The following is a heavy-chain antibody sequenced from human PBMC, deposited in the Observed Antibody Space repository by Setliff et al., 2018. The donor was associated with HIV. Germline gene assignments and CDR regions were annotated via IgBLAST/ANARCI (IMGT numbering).Heavy chain of an antibody. CDR1: DNSIKTHY. V-gene: IGHV4-39*07. J-gene: IGHJ3*02. Sequence: PSETLSLTCTVSDNSIKTHYWNWIRQPPGKGLEWIGSIYYRGDTYYNPSLKSRSTISEDTSKNQFSLSLSSVTAADTAVYYCVRDPPLTPTDADHPFDIWGQGTMVTVSS. D-gene: IGHD2-21*02. CDR3: VRDPPLTPTDADHPFDI. CDR2: IYYRGDT.